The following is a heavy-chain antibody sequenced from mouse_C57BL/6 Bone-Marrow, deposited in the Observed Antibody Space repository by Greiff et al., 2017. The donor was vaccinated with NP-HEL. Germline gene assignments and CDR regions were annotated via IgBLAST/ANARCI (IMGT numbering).Heavy chain of an antibody. V-gene: IGHV1-82*01. CDR3: APFTTVVDFDY. CDR1: GYAFSSSW. D-gene: IGHD1-1*01. J-gene: IGHJ2*01. CDR2: IYPGDGDT. Sequence: VQLQQSGPELVKPGASVKISCKASGYAFSSSWMNWVKQRPGKGLEWIGRIYPGDGDTNYNGKFKGKATLTADKSSSTADMQLSSLTSEDSAVYFCAPFTTVVDFDYWGQGTTLTVSS.